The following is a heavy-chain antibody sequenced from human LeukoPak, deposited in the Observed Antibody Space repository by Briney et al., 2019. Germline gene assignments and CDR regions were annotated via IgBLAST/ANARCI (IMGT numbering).Heavy chain of an antibody. D-gene: IGHD6-19*01. J-gene: IGHJ4*02. Sequence: GVSVKVSCKASGYTFTGYYMHWVRQAPGQGLEWMGWINPNSGGTNYAQKFQGRVTMTRDTSISTAYMELSRLRSDDTAVYYCARDDQWLVRLDCWGQGTLVTVSS. V-gene: IGHV1-2*02. CDR3: ARDDQWLVRLDC. CDR2: INPNSGGT. CDR1: GYTFTGYY.